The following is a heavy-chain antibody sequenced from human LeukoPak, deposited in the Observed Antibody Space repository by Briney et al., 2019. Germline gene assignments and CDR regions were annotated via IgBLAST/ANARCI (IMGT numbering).Heavy chain of an antibody. Sequence: GESLKISCKGSGYSFTSYWIGWVRQMPGKGLEWRGIIYPGDSDTRYSPSFQGQVTISADKSISTAYLPWSSLKASDTAMYYCARRAYYYDSSGYPHDAFDIWGQGTMVTVSS. V-gene: IGHV5-51*01. CDR1: GYSFTSYW. CDR2: IYPGDSDT. J-gene: IGHJ3*02. CDR3: ARRAYYYDSSGYPHDAFDI. D-gene: IGHD3-22*01.